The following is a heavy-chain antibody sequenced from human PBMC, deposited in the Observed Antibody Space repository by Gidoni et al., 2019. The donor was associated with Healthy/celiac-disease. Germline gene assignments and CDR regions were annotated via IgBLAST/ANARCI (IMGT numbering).Heavy chain of an antibody. CDR3: AKSVSSYYDFWSGSELGGWFDP. V-gene: IGHV3-23*01. Sequence: EVQLLESGGGLVQPEGSLRLSCAASGFPFRSYAMSWVRQAPGKGLEWVSAISGSGGSTYYADSVKGRFTISRDNSKNTLYLQRNSLRAEDTAVYYCAKSVSSYYDFWSGSELGGWFDPWGQGTLVTVSS. D-gene: IGHD3-3*01. J-gene: IGHJ5*02. CDR1: GFPFRSYA. CDR2: ISGSGGST.